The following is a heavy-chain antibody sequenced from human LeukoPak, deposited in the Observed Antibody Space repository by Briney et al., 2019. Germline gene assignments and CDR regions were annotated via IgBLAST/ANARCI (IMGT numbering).Heavy chain of an antibody. Sequence: GRSLRLSCAASGFTFSSYAMHWVRQAPGKGLEWVAVISYDGSNKYYADSVKGRFTISRDNSKNTLYLQMNSLRSDDTAVYYCARWARKDYDILTGYKDYYYMDVWGKGTTVTISS. CDR1: GFTFSSYA. J-gene: IGHJ6*03. CDR3: ARWARKDYDILTGYKDYYYMDV. V-gene: IGHV3-30*04. D-gene: IGHD3-9*01. CDR2: ISYDGSNK.